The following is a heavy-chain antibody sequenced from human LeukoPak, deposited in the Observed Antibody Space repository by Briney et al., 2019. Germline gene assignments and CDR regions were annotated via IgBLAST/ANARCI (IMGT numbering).Heavy chain of an antibody. J-gene: IGHJ4*02. V-gene: IGHV3-33*08. Sequence: GGSLRLSCAASGFTFSSYSMNWVRQAPGKGLEWVAVIWYDGSNKYYADSVKGRFTISRDNSKNTLYLQMNSLRAEDTAVYYCARDKRGHHYWGQGTLVTVSS. CDR2: IWYDGSNK. D-gene: IGHD2-15*01. CDR3: ARDKRGHHY. CDR1: GFTFSSYS.